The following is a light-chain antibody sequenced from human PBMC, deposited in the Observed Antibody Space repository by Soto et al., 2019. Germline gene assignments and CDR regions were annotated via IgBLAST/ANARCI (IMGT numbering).Light chain of an antibody. Sequence: EIVMTQSPATLSVSPGERATLSCRASQSVSSNLAWYQQKPGQAPRILIYGASTRATGIPARFSGSGSGTEFTLTISSLQSEDFAVYYCQQYNNWPPSVVSFGQGTKLEIK. CDR2: GAS. V-gene: IGKV3-15*01. CDR3: QQYNNWPPSVVS. J-gene: IGKJ2*01. CDR1: QSVSSN.